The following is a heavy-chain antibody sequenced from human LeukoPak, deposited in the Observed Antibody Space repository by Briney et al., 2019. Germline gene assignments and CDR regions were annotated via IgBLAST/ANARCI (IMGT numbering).Heavy chain of an antibody. J-gene: IGHJ4*02. CDR2: INTDGTVT. V-gene: IGHV3-74*01. CDR3: ATKQWLAPPPDS. CDR1: GFTFSKYW. D-gene: IGHD6-19*01. Sequence: GGSLRLSCAASGFTFSKYWMLWVRHAPGKGLESVSRINTDGTVTTYAHSVKGRFTVSRDNADNTMFLQMNSVRDEDTAVYYCATKQWLAPPPDSWGQGTPVTVSS.